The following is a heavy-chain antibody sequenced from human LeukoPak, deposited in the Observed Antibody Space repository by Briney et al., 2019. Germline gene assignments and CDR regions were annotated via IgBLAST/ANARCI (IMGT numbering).Heavy chain of an antibody. CDR3: ARRRYYDGNGYLE. Sequence: SSETLSLTCSVSGDSVSRSDSYWDWIRQPPGKGLEWIGTIYYSGRTYYSPSLKSRVTMSVDPSNNQFSLNLRSVTAADTAVYYCARRRYYDGNGYLEWGQGTLLSVSS. CDR1: GDSVSRSDSY. V-gene: IGHV4-39*01. D-gene: IGHD3-22*01. J-gene: IGHJ1*01. CDR2: IYYSGRT.